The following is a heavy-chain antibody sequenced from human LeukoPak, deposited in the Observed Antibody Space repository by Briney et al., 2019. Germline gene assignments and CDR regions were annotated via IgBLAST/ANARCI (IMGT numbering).Heavy chain of an antibody. CDR2: ISGSGGST. CDR1: GFTFSSYG. Sequence: GGSLRLSCAASGFTFSSYGMSWVRQAPGKGLEWVSGISGSGGSTYYADSVKGRFTISRDNSKNTLYLQMNSLRAEDTAVYYCAKAVSRSSTSCYRSYGMDAWGQGTTVTVSS. CDR3: AKAVSRSSTSCYRSYGMDA. D-gene: IGHD2-2*02. J-gene: IGHJ6*02. V-gene: IGHV3-23*01.